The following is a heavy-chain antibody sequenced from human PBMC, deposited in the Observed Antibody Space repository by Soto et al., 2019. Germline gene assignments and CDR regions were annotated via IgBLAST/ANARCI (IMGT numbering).Heavy chain of an antibody. D-gene: IGHD3-10*01. Sequence: SETLSLTCTVSGGSISSSSYYWGWIRQPPGKGLEWIGSIYYSGSTYYNPSLKSRVTISVDTSKNQFSLKLSSVTAADTAVFYFARLLDHAPYGSGSYGLDYWGQGTQVTVSS. V-gene: IGHV4-39*01. J-gene: IGHJ4*02. CDR3: ARLLDHAPYGSGSYGLDY. CDR2: IYYSGST. CDR1: GGSISSSSYY.